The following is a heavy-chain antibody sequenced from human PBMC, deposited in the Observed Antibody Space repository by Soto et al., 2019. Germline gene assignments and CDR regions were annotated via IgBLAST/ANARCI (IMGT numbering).Heavy chain of an antibody. D-gene: IGHD1-26*01. CDR3: SRNGPYSSSFSQYSGMDV. V-gene: IGHV1-69*01. J-gene: IGHJ6*02. CDR2: IVPMLGTP. CDR1: GGTFDNFI. Sequence: QVQLVQSGAEVKEPGSSVRVSCKASGGTFDNFIMNWVRQTPGQGLEWMGGIVPMLGTPTYAEKFKGRVTISATGSTSTMYMEVTSLRTEDTAIYYCSRNGPYSSSFSQYSGMDVWGQGTTVTVSS.